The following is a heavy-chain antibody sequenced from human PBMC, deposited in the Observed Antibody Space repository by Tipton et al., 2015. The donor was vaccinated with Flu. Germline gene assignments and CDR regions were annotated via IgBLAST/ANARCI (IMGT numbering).Heavy chain of an antibody. D-gene: IGHD1-1*01. CDR3: ARDKGGGTYTFDV. Sequence: SLRLSCAASGFTFSDYAMSWVRQAPGKGLEWVSSLSGSDGTTYYADSVKGRFTISRDNSKNTLYLQMNSLRGEDTAMYYCARDKGGGTYTFDVWGQGTMVTVSS. J-gene: IGHJ3*01. CDR2: LSGSDGTT. CDR1: GFTFSDYA. V-gene: IGHV3-23*01.